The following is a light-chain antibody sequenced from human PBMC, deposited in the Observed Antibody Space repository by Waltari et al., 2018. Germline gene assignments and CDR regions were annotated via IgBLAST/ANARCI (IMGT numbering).Light chain of an antibody. V-gene: IGKV3-20*01. Sequence: EIMLTQSPGTLSLSPGERATLSCRARQSISKYLAWYQQKPGQAPSLLIYDASSRATGIPDRFSGSGSGTDFSLTISRLEPEDFAVYYCQKYGSLPATFGQGTKVEIK. CDR3: QKYGSLPAT. CDR1: QSISKY. J-gene: IGKJ1*01. CDR2: DAS.